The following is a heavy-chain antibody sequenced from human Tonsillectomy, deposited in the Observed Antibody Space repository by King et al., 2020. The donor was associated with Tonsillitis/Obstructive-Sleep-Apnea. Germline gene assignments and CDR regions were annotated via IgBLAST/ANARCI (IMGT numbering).Heavy chain of an antibody. CDR1: GGSFSDYY. CDR3: ARGTKPPEQWLIPTGSNYFDY. D-gene: IGHD6-19*01. V-gene: IGHV4-34*01. CDR2: INHSGTT. J-gene: IGHJ4*02. Sequence: VQLQQWGAGLLKPSETLSLTCAVHGGSFSDYYWSWIRQPPGKGLEWIWAINHSGTTNYSPSLKSRVSISVATSKNQFSLRLSSVTAADTAVYYCARGTKPPEQWLIPTGSNYFDYWGQGTLVTVSS.